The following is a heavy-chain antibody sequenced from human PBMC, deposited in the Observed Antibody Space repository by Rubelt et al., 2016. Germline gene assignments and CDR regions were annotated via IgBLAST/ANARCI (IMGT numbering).Heavy chain of an antibody. D-gene: IGHD4-17*01. CDR2: ISYDGSNK. CDR1: GFTFSNYA. V-gene: IGHV3-30*04. CDR3: ARKYGDYGMDV. Sequence: VQPGGSLRLSCAASGFTFSNYAMSWVRQAPGKGLEWVAVISYDGSNKYYADSVKGRFTISRDNSKNTLYLQMNSLRAEDTAVYYCARKYGDYGMDVWGQGTTVTVSS. J-gene: IGHJ6*02.